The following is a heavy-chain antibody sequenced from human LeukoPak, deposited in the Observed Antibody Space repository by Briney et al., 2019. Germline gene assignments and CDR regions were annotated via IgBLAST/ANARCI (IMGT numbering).Heavy chain of an antibody. Sequence: SQTLSLTCAISGDSVSSNSAAWNWIRQSPSRGLEWLGKIYYGSKRNYDYALSVKSRITINADTSKNQFSLQLKSVTPEDTAVYYCARWLTYWGQGTLVTVSS. CDR2: IYYGSKRNY. CDR1: GDSVSSNSAA. V-gene: IGHV6-1*01. J-gene: IGHJ4*02. CDR3: ARWLTY. D-gene: IGHD5-12*01.